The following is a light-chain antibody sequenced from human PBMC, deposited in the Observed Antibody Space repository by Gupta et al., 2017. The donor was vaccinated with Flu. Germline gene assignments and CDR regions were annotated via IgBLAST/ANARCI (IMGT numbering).Light chain of an antibody. CDR3: QQYNNWPPYS. CDR2: ATS. J-gene: IGKJ2*03. CDR1: QSVSGN. Sequence: EIVMTQSPATLSVSPGEGATLSCRASQSVSGNLAWYQQRRGQAPRLLIFATSTRATGVPARFSGSGCGTEFTLTISSRQSEDFAVYYCQQYNNWPPYSFGQGTKLEIK. V-gene: IGKV3-15*01.